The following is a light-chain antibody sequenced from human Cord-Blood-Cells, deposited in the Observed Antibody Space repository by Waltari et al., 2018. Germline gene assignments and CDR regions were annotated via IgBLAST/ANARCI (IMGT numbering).Light chain of an antibody. V-gene: IGLV2-23*01. CDR3: CSYAGSSTLV. CDR1: SSYVGRSNL. Sequence: QSALTQPASVSGSPGQSLTISCTGTSSYVGRSNLVSWYQQHPGKAPKLMIYEGSKRPSGVSNRFSGSKSGNTASLTISGLQAEDEADYYCCSYAGSSTLVFGGGTKLTVL. J-gene: IGLJ2*01. CDR2: EGS.